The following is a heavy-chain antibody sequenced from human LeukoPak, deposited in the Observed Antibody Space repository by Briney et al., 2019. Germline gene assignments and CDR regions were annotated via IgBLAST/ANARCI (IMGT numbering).Heavy chain of an antibody. CDR3: ARDRGYATMIVVVQFDAFDI. Sequence: GASVKVSCKASGYTFTSYGISWVRQAPGQGLEWTGWISAYNGNTNYAQKLQGRVTMTTDTSTSTAYMELRSLRSDDTAVYYCARDRGYATMIVVVQFDAFDIWGQGTMVTVSS. CDR2: ISAYNGNT. CDR1: GYTFTSYG. D-gene: IGHD3-22*01. V-gene: IGHV1-18*01. J-gene: IGHJ3*02.